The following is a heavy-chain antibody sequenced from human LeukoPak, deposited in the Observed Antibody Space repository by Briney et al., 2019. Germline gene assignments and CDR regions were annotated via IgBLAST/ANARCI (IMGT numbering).Heavy chain of an antibody. CDR1: GFTFSSYW. V-gene: IGHV3-7*01. CDR3: ARGGSNSGWYGRDFDY. J-gene: IGHJ4*02. Sequence: GGSLRLSCAASGFTFSSYWMNWVRQAPGKGLEWVANIRQDGREKYYVDSVTGRFTISRDNAKNSLYLQMNSLRAEDTAVYYCARGGSNSGWYGRDFDYWGQGTLVSVSS. D-gene: IGHD6-19*01. CDR2: IRQDGREK.